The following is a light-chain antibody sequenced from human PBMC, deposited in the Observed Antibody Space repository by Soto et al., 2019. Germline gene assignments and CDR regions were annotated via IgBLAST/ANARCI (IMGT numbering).Light chain of an antibody. CDR1: QSVTRTY. CDR2: GAS. V-gene: IGKV3-20*01. Sequence: EIVLTQSPGTLSLSPGERATLSCRASQSVTRTYLAWYQQTPGQAPRLLIYGASNRATGVPDRFSGSGSGTDFPLTISGLEPEGFAVYYCHQYDRSPFTFGQGTRLEIK. J-gene: IGKJ5*01. CDR3: HQYDRSPFT.